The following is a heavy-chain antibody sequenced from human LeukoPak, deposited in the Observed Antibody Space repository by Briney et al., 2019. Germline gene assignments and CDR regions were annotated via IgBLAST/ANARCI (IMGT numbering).Heavy chain of an antibody. Sequence: SGTLSLTCAVYGGSFSGYYWSWIRQPPGKGLEWIGEINHSGSTNYNPSLKSRVTISVDTSKNQFSLKLSSVTAADTAVYYCARAPSLYGSGSYYTPYYYYGMDVWGKGTTVTVSS. CDR2: INHSGST. J-gene: IGHJ6*04. CDR1: GGSFSGYY. CDR3: ARAPSLYGSGSYYTPYYYYGMDV. D-gene: IGHD3-10*01. V-gene: IGHV4-34*01.